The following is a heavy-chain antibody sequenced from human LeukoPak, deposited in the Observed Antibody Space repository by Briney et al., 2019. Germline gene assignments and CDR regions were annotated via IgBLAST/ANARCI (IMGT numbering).Heavy chain of an antibody. CDR1: GGSISSYY. CDR3: ARGSCSSTSRYQYFQH. J-gene: IGHJ1*01. Sequence: SETLSLTCTVSGGSISSYYWSWIRQPPGKGLEWIGYIYYSGSTNYNPSLKSRVTISVDTSKNQFSLKLSSVTAADTAVYYCARGSCSSTSRYQYFQHWGQGTLVTVSP. V-gene: IGHV4-59*01. D-gene: IGHD2-2*01. CDR2: IYYSGST.